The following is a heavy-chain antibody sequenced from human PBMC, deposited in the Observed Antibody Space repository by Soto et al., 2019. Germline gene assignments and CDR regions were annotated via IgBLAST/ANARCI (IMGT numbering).Heavy chain of an antibody. J-gene: IGHJ6*02. CDR2: MNPNSGNT. D-gene: IGHD3-10*01. CDR3: ARWYGSGSYFYYYYYGMDV. CDR1: GYTFTSYD. V-gene: IGHV1-8*01. Sequence: ASVKVSCKASGYTFTSYDINWVRQATGQGLELMGWMNPNSGNTGYAQKFQGRVTMTRNTSISTAYMELSSLRSEDTAVYYCARWYGSGSYFYYYYYGMDVWGQGTTVTVSS.